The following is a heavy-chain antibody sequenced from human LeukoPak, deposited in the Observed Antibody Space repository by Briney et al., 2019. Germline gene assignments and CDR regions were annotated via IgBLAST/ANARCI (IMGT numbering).Heavy chain of an antibody. CDR2: ISYDGSNE. J-gene: IGHJ6*02. Sequence: GGSLRLSCAASGFTFSSYAMHWVRQAPGKGLEWVAVISYDGSNEYYADSVKGRFTISRDNSKNTLYLQMNSLRAEDTAVYYCARDFRPNIVVVPAAIGYYYGMDVWGQGTTVTVSS. V-gene: IGHV3-30*04. CDR1: GFTFSSYA. D-gene: IGHD2-2*02. CDR3: ARDFRPNIVVVPAAIGYYYGMDV.